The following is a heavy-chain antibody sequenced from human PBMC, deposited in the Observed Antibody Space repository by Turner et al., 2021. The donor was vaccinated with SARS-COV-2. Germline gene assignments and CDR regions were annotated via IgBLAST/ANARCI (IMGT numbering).Heavy chain of an antibody. CDR1: GFTFSSYE. CDR2: ISSSGSTI. CDR3: ARDQYYDSRGYYFFRASYFDL. D-gene: IGHD3-22*01. J-gene: IGHJ2*01. Sequence: VQPGGSLRLSCAASGFTFSSYEMNWVRQAPGKGLEWVSYISSSGSTINYADSVKGRFTISRDNAKNSLYLQMNSLRAEDTAVYYCARDQYYDSRGYYFFRASYFDLWGRGTLVTVSS. V-gene: IGHV3-48*03.